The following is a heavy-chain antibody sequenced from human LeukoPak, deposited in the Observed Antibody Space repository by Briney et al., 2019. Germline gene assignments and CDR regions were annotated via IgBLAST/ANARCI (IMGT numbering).Heavy chain of an antibody. J-gene: IGHJ6*02. CDR2: INHSGST. CDR3: ARCGYSYGYYYYGMDV. Sequence: SKTLSLTCAVYGXSFSGYYWSWIRQPPGKGLEWIGEINHSGSTNYNPSLKSRVTISVDTSKNQFSLKLSSVTAADTAVYYCARCGYSYGYYYYGMDVWGQGTTVTVSS. CDR1: GXSFSGYY. V-gene: IGHV4-34*01. D-gene: IGHD5-18*01.